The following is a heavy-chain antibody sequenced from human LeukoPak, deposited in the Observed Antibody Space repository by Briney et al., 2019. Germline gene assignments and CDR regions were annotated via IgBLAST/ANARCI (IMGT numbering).Heavy chain of an antibody. CDR2: IYYSGST. D-gene: IGHD1-1*01. V-gene: IGHV4-31*03. CDR1: GGSISSGGYY. CDR3: ARKDLGTVDY. Sequence: PSETLSLTCTVSGGSISSGGYYWSWIRQHPGKGLEWIGYIYYSGSTCYDPSLKSRVTISVDTSKNQFSLKLSSVTAADTAVYYCARKDLGTVDYWGQGTLVTVSS. J-gene: IGHJ4*02.